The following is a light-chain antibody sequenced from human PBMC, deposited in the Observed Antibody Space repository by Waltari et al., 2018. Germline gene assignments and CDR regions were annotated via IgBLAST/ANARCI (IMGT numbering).Light chain of an antibody. CDR1: QSISSW. J-gene: IGKJ2*01. CDR3: QQYNSYPYT. V-gene: IGKV1-5*03. CDR2: KAS. Sequence: DIQFTQSLPTLSPSVAGKVPPTCRASQSISSWLAWYQQKPGKAPKLLIYKASSLESGVPSRFSGSGSGTEFTLTISSLQPDDFATYYCQQYNSYPYTFGQGTKLEIK.